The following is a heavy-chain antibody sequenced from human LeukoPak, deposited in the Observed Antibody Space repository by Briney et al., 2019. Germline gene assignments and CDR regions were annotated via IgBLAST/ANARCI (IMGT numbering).Heavy chain of an antibody. CDR1: GFTFSSYN. J-gene: IGHJ4*02. V-gene: IGHV3-21*01. Sequence: GGSLRLSCAASGFTFSSYNMNWVRQAPGKGLEWVSSISSSSGYIYYADSVKGRFTISRDNAKNSLYLQMNSLRAGDTAVYYCARQPGDGEASYFDYWGQGTLVTVSS. D-gene: IGHD2-21*02. CDR3: ARQPGDGEASYFDY. CDR2: ISSSSGYI.